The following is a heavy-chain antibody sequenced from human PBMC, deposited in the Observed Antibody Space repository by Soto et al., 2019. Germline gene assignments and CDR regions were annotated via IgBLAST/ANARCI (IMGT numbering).Heavy chain of an antibody. CDR1: GFSFDNHA. D-gene: IGHD3-16*01. V-gene: IGHV3-9*01. Sequence: PGGSLRLSCTASGFSFDNHAMHWVRQAPGKGLEWVSGVTWNSVATGYADSVKVRFTISRDNAKTSLYLQMNSLSEEDTAVYFCVKEGGMKYFDFWGRGTVVTVSS. CDR3: VKEGGMKYFDF. J-gene: IGHJ2*01. CDR2: VTWNSVAT.